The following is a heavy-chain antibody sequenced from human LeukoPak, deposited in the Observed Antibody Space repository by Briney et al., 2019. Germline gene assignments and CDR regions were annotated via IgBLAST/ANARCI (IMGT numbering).Heavy chain of an antibody. D-gene: IGHD3-10*01. CDR2: ISTYNDYT. CDR1: GYTFTRYG. CDR3: ARGQTNRLLWVGESLSNINPFDY. J-gene: IGHJ4*02. V-gene: IGHV1-18*01. Sequence: ASVKVSCKASGYTFTRYGINWVRQALGQRLEWMGWISTYNDYTKYTQKFQGRVTMTTDTSTSTAYMELRSLRSDDTAVYYCARGQTNRLLWVGESLSNINPFDYWGQGTLVTVSS.